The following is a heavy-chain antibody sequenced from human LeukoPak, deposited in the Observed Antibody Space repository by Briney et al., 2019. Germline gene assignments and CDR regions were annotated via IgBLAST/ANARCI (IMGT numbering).Heavy chain of an antibody. CDR3: ARPPRMVRGVYFDT. V-gene: IGHV3-11*03. D-gene: IGHD3-10*01. J-gene: IGHJ4*02. CDR2: ISSSRHYT. CDR1: GGSINNYY. Sequence: LSLTCSVSGGSINNYYWTWIRQPPGKGLEWLASISSSRHYTDYADSVRGRFTISRDNAKNSVSLQMNSLRAEDTAVYYCARPPRMVRGVYFDTWGRGTLVTVSS.